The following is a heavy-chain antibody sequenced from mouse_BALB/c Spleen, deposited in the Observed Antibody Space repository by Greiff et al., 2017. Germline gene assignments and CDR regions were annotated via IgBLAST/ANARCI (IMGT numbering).Heavy chain of an antibody. CDR2: IWAGGST. Sequence: VKLMESGPGLVAPSQSLSITCTVSGFSLTSYGVHWVRQPPGKGLEWLGVIWAGGSTNYNSALMSRLSISKDNSKSQVFLKMNSLQTDDTAMYYCAREFSYAMDYWGQGTSVTVSS. V-gene: IGHV2-9*02. CDR3: AREFSYAMDY. CDR1: GFSLTSYG. J-gene: IGHJ4*01.